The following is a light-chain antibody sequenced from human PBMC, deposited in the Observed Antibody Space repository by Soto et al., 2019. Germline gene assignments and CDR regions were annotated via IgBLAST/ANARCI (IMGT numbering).Light chain of an antibody. Sequence: DIQLTQSPSTLSASVGDRVTITCRASQSVTDWLAWYQQKPGKAPKLLIYDASSLESGVPSRFSGSGPGTEFSLTISSLQPDDFATYYCQQYYRSCTFGQGTKVEIK. CDR1: QSVTDW. V-gene: IGKV1-5*01. CDR2: DAS. J-gene: IGKJ2*02. CDR3: QQYYRSCT.